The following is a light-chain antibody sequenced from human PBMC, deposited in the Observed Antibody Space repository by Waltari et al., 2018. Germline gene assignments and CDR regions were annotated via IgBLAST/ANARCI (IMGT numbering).Light chain of an antibody. CDR1: PSVSRAF. J-gene: IGKJ1*01. V-gene: IGKV3-20*01. CDR3: QHYVRLPAT. CDR2: GAS. Sequence: IVLTQSPGTLSLSPGERATLSCRASPSVSRAFAWYQQKPGQAPRLLISGASNRATGIPDRFSGSGSGTDFSLTISSLEPEDFAVYYCQHYVRLPATFGQGTKVEIK.